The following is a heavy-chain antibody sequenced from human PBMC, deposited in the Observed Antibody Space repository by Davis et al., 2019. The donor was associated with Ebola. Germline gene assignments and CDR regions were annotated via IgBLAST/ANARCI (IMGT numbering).Heavy chain of an antibody. CDR3: ASTDDYGQFY. CDR1: GASVNRPNDY. J-gene: IGHJ4*02. D-gene: IGHD4-17*01. CDR2: IYYGGHT. Sequence: GSLRLSCTVSGASVNRPNDYWTWIRQTPEKGLEWIGYIYYGGHTNYNRSLRGRVSISADTSKNQFSLKPSSVTAADTAVYYCASTDDYGQFYWGQGTLVTVSS. V-gene: IGHV4-61*01.